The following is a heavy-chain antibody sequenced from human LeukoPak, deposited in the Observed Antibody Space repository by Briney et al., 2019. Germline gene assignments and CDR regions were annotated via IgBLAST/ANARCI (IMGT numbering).Heavy chain of an antibody. J-gene: IGHJ4*02. Sequence: GGSLRLSCAASGFSFSSHDMHWVRQAPGKGLEWVAIISFDGGLEYYADSVKGRFTVSRDNSKKTLYLQMNSLRPEDTAVYYCATLKLVYTNFDLWGRGTLVTVSS. CDR2: ISFDGGLE. CDR1: GFSFSSHD. CDR3: ATLKLVYTNFDL. V-gene: IGHV3-30*03. D-gene: IGHD5/OR15-5a*01.